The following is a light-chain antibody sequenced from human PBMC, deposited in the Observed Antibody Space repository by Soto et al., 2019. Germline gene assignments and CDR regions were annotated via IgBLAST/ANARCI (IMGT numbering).Light chain of an antibody. CDR1: QSVGSY. CDR2: DTS. V-gene: IGKV3-11*01. Sequence: EIVLTQSPATLSLSPGERATLSCRASQSVGSYLAWFQQTPGQAPRLLIYDTSNRATGIPARFSGSGSGTDFTLTISSLETEDFEVYYCQQRSDWPPTFGQGTKVDIK. J-gene: IGKJ1*01. CDR3: QQRSDWPPT.